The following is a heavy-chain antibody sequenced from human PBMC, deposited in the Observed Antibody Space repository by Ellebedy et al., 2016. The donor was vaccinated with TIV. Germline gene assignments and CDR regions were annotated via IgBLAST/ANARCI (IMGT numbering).Heavy chain of an antibody. Sequence: GESLKISCAVSGFTVSSTYMSWVRQAPGKGLEWVSLISNEGTTYYADSVKSRFTISRDNSKNTLDLQMNPLRVEDTAVYYCASETFNDVDLKVWGVLDIWGQGTMVTVSS. J-gene: IGHJ3*02. D-gene: IGHD7-27*01. V-gene: IGHV3-66*01. CDR1: GFTVSSTY. CDR3: ASETFNDVDLKVWGVLDI. CDR2: ISNEGTT.